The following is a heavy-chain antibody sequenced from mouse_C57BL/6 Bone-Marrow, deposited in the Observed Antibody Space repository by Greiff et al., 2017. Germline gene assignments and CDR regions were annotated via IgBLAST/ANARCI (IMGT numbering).Heavy chain of an antibody. CDR3: AIWYAMDY. Sequence: VQLQQPGAELVKPGASVKLSCTASGYTFTSYWMHWVKQRPGQGLEWIGRIHPSDGDTKYNQKFKGKATLTADTSSSTAYMQLSSLTSEDSAVYYCAIWYAMDYWGQGTSVTVSS. V-gene: IGHV1-74*01. CDR2: IHPSDGDT. J-gene: IGHJ4*01. CDR1: GYTFTSYW.